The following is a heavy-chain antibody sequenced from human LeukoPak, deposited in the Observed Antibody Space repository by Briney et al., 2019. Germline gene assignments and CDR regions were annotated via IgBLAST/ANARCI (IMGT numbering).Heavy chain of an antibody. V-gene: IGHV3-21*01. J-gene: IGHJ5*02. CDR3: ARGIDYCDSSEFDP. CDR1: GFTFSSYS. CDR2: ISGSSSYI. D-gene: IGHD3-22*01. Sequence: PGGSLRLSCTASGFTFSSYSMNWVRQAPGKGLEWVSSISGSSSYIYYADSVKGRFTTSRDNAKNSLYLQMNSLRAEDTAVYYCARGIDYCDSSEFDPWGQGTLVTVSS.